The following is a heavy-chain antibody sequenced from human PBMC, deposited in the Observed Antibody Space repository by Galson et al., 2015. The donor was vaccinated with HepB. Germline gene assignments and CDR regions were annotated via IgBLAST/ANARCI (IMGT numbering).Heavy chain of an antibody. J-gene: IGHJ6*03. D-gene: IGHD2-2*01. CDR2: FDPEDGET. CDR1: GYTLTELS. V-gene: IGHV1-24*01. CDR3: AANGPAWCSSTSCYTDV. Sequence: SVKVSCKVSGYTLTELSMHWVRQAPGKGLEWMGGFDPEDGETIYAQKFQGRVTMTEDTSTDTAYMELSSLRSEDTAVYYCAANGPAWCSSTSCYTDVWGQGTTVTVSS.